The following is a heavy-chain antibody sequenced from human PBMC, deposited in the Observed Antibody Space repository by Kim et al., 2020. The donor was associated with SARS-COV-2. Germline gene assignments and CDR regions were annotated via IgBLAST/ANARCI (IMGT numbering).Heavy chain of an antibody. CDR3: AKGKASNSDNSGSFKDHW. J-gene: IGHJ5*01. D-gene: IGHD3-22*01. CDR2: VYSSANT. CDR1: GASISSYH. V-gene: IGHV4-4*07. Sequence: SETLSLTCTVSGASISSYHWSWIRQPAGKGLEWIGRVYSSANTIYNPSLKSRVTMSLDTSNNQLSLKLSSVTAADTAVYYCAKGKASNSDNSGSFKDHW.